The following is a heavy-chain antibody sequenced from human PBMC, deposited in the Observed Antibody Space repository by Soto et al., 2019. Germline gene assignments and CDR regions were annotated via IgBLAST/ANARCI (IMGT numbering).Heavy chain of an antibody. J-gene: IGHJ4*02. CDR2: ISGYNGNT. D-gene: IGHD2-2*01. V-gene: IGHV1-18*01. CDR3: ARVGIVLVPPLPADY. Sequence: QVQLVQSGAEVKKPGASVKVSCQVSGYTFTSYGISWVRQAPGQRLEWMGWISGYNGNTNSAQKLQGRLTMTTDTSTSTAYMVLRGLRSDDTAVYYCARVGIVLVPPLPADYWGQGTLVTVSS. CDR1: GYTFTSYG.